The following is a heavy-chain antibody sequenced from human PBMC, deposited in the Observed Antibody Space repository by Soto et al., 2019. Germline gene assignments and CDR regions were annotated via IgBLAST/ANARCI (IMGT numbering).Heavy chain of an antibody. J-gene: IGHJ4*02. V-gene: IGHV3-15*01. D-gene: IGHD2-15*01. CDR2: IKSKTDGGTT. CDR3: TTEGLGYCSGGSCYPYFDY. Sequence: EVQLVESGGGLVKPGGSLRLSCAASGFTFSNAWMSWVRQAPGKGLEWVGRIKSKTDGGTTDYAAPVKGRFTISRNDSKNTQYLQMNSLKTEDTAVYYCTTEGLGYCSGGSCYPYFDYWGQGTLVTVSS. CDR1: GFTFSNAW.